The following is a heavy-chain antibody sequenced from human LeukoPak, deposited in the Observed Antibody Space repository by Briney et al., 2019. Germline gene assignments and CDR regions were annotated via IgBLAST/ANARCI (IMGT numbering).Heavy chain of an antibody. CDR1: GGTFSSYA. CDR3: ARVKPELSIDAFDI. J-gene: IGHJ3*02. Sequence: ASVKVSCKASGGTFSSYAISWVRQAPGQGLEWMGRIIPILDIASYAQKFQGRVTITADKSPSTAYMELSSLRSEDMALYYCARVKPELSIDAFDIWGQGTMVTVSS. D-gene: IGHD3-10*01. CDR2: IIPILDIA. V-gene: IGHV1-69*04.